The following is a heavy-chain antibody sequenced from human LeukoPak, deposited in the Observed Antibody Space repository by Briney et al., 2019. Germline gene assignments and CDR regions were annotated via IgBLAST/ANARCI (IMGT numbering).Heavy chain of an antibody. Sequence: GGSLRLSCAASGFTLYDHAMHWIRQPPGPGKGLEWVSGIGWNSDRIDYAGSVKGRFTISRDNAKNSLYLQMNSLRAEDTAVYYCAKDLPRRIAAAGTGGNWFDPWGQGTLVTVSS. V-gene: IGHV3-9*01. J-gene: IGHJ5*02. CDR1: GFTLYDHA. D-gene: IGHD6-13*01. CDR2: IGWNSDRI. CDR3: AKDLPRRIAAAGTGGNWFDP.